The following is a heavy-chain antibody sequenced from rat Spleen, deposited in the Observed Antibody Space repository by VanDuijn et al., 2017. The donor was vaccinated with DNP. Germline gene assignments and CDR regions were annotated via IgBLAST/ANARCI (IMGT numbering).Heavy chain of an antibody. D-gene: IGHD3-8*01. V-gene: IGHV6-6*01. J-gene: IGHJ3*01. Sequence: EVQVVESGGGWVQPGNSLKLSCATSGFTFSTAWMYWYRQFPEKRLEWVARIKAKSNNYATDYTESGKGRFTISRDDSKSSIYLQMNNLKEEDTAIYYCAHPSYWGQGTLVTVYS. CDR2: IKAKSNNYAT. CDR3: AHPSY. CDR1: GFTFSTAW.